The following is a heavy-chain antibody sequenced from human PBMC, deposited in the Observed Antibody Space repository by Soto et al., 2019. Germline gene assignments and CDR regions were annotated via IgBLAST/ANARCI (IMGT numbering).Heavy chain of an antibody. V-gene: IGHV3-33*01. CDR2: IWYDGSNK. Sequence: GGSLRLSCAASGFTFSSYGMHWVRQAPGKGLEWVAVIWYDGSNKYYADSVKGRFTISRDNSKNTLYLQMNSLRAEDTAVYYCARERGWNPSQPFDYWGQGTLVTVSS. D-gene: IGHD1-1*01. CDR3: ARERGWNPSQPFDY. J-gene: IGHJ4*02. CDR1: GFTFSSYG.